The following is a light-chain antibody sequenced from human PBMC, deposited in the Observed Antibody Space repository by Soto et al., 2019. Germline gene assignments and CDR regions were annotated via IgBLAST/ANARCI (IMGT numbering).Light chain of an antibody. CDR3: QQANSVPWT. Sequence: IQMTQSPSSVSASVGDRVILTCRASQRISSWLAWYHQRPGKAPKLLIYATSTLETGVPSRFSGSGSGRDFTRTISSLQPEDLGTYLCQQANSVPWTFGQGTKVEVK. CDR2: ATS. V-gene: IGKV1-12*01. CDR1: QRISSW. J-gene: IGKJ1*01.